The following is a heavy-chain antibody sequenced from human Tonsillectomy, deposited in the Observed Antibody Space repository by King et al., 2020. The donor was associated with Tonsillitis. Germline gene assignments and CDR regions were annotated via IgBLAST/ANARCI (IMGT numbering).Heavy chain of an antibody. Sequence: VQLVESGGGLVQPGGSLRLSCAASGFTFSRYDMHWVRQVTGKGLEWVSAIGTAGDSYYPDSVKGRFAISREDAKNSFYLQMNSLRAEDTAVYYCARESDRRYCSSSSCWGYMDVWGKGTTVTVSS. D-gene: IGHD2-2*01. CDR2: IGTAGDS. V-gene: IGHV3-13*01. CDR3: ARESDRRYCSSSSCWGYMDV. CDR1: GFTFSRYD. J-gene: IGHJ6*03.